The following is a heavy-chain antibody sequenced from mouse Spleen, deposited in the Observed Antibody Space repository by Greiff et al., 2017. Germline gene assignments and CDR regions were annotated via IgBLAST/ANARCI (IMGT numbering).Heavy chain of an antibody. V-gene: IGHV1-9*01. J-gene: IGHJ4*01. CDR2: ILPGSGST. Sequence: QVQLQQSGAELMKPGASVKISCKATGYTFSSYWIEWVKQRPGHGLEWIGEILPGSGSTNYNEKFKGKATFTADTSSNTAYMQLSSLTSEDSAVYYCARGPFYSNQGMDYWGQGTSVTVSS. CDR3: ARGPFYSNQGMDY. D-gene: IGHD2-5*01. CDR1: GYTFSSYW.